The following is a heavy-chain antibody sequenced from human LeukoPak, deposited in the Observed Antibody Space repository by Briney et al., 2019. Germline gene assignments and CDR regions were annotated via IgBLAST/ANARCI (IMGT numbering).Heavy chain of an antibody. J-gene: IGHJ4*02. CDR3: AKTQYYYDSSGYYYDY. CDR1: GFTFSSYA. CDR2: ISGSGGST. V-gene: IGHV3-23*01. Sequence: GGSLRLSCAASGFTFSSYAMSWVRQAPGKGLEWVSAISGSGGSTYYADSVKGRFTISRDNSKNTLYLQMNSLRAEDTAVYYCAKTQYYYDSSGYYYDYWGQGTLVTVSS. D-gene: IGHD3-22*01.